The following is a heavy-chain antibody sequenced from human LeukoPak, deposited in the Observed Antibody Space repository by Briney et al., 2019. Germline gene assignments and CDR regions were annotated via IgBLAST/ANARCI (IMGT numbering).Heavy chain of an antibody. CDR1: GYTLIGYY. CDR3: ASRSPRYSSGWLSIDY. Sequence: ASVKVSCKASGYTLIGYYMHWVRQAPGPGLEWMGWINPNSGGTNYAQKFQRRVTMTRDTSISTAYMELSRLRSDDTAVYYCASRSPRYSSGWLSIDYWGQGTLVTVSS. J-gene: IGHJ4*02. D-gene: IGHD6-19*01. CDR2: INPNSGGT. V-gene: IGHV1-2*02.